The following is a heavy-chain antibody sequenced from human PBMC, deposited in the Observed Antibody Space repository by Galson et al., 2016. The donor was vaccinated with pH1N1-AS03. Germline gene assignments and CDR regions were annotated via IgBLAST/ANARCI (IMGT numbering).Heavy chain of an antibody. CDR1: GFTVSSNY. CDR3: ARNPYEDVDLEGFYFDY. CDR2: IYNGGRT. Sequence: SLRLSCAASGFTVSSNYMSWVRQAPGRGLEWVSFIYNGGRTLYADSVKGRFTISRDSSKNTLYLQMDSLETEDTAVYYCARNPYEDVDLEGFYFDYWGQGTLVTVSS. D-gene: IGHD3-22*01. V-gene: IGHV3-53*01. J-gene: IGHJ4*02.